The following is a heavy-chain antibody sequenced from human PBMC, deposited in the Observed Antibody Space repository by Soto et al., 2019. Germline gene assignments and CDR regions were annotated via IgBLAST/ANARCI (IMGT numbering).Heavy chain of an antibody. Sequence: ASVKVSCKASGHTFTTYDSNWVRQAPGQGLEWMGWLNPKSGMTGSAQKFQGRVTMTTDTSTSTAYMELRSLRSDDTAVYYCARERRRYYDILTGYYPLDYWGQGTLVTAPQ. J-gene: IGHJ4*02. CDR1: GHTFTTYD. CDR3: ARERRRYYDILTGYYPLDY. CDR2: LNPKSGMT. V-gene: IGHV1-8*01. D-gene: IGHD3-9*01.